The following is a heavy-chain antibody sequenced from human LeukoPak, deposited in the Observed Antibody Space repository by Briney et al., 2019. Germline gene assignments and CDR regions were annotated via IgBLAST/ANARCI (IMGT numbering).Heavy chain of an antibody. V-gene: IGHV1-2*02. CDR2: INPNSGGT. Sequence: GASVKVSCKASGYTFPDYYIHWVRQAPGQGLEWIGFINPNSGGTHYAQKFQGRVTVTRDTSISTVYMEMMRLRSDDTAVYYCARKGRIYGDYDYWGRGTLVTVSS. D-gene: IGHD4-17*01. CDR3: ARKGRIYGDYDY. CDR1: GYTFPDYY. J-gene: IGHJ4*02.